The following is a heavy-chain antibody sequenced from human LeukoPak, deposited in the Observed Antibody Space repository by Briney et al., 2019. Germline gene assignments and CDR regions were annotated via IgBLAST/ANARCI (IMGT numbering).Heavy chain of an antibody. Sequence: SETLSLTCAVYGGSFSGYYWSWIRQPAGKGLEWIGRIYTSGSTNYNPSLKSRVTMSVDTSKNQFSLKLSSVTAADTAVYYCATDLWGEYGNWFDPWGQGTLVTVSS. V-gene: IGHV4-59*10. D-gene: IGHD3-3*01. CDR2: IYTSGST. CDR1: GGSFSGYY. CDR3: ATDLWGEYGNWFDP. J-gene: IGHJ5*02.